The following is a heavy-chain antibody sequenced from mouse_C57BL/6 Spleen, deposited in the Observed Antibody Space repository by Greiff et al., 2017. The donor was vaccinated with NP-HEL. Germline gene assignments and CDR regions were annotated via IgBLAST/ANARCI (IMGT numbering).Heavy chain of an antibody. CDR2: IRLKSDNYAT. CDR3: TAGHYGGAWFAY. CDR1: GFTFSNYW. V-gene: IGHV6-3*01. Sequence: EVMLVESGGGLVQPGGSMKLSCVASGFTFSNYWMNWVRQSPEKGLEWVAQIRLKSDNYATHYAESVKGRFTISRDDSKSSVYLQMNNLRAEDTGIYYCTAGHYGGAWFAYWGQGTLVTVSA. D-gene: IGHD1-2*01. J-gene: IGHJ3*01.